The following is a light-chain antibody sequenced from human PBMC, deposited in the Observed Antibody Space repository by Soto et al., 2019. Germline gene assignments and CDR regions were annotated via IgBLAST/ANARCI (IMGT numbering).Light chain of an antibody. Sequence: QSALTQPASVSGSPGQSITISCSGSSSDVGNGYDSVSWYQQHPGKAPKLIIYEVTNRPSGVSSRFSGYKSGNTASLTISGLQAENVADYYSSLYTVSVAPYVFGTGTKVTVL. V-gene: IGLV2-14*01. CDR2: EVT. J-gene: IGLJ1*01. CDR3: SLYTVSVAPYV. CDR1: SSDVGNGYDS.